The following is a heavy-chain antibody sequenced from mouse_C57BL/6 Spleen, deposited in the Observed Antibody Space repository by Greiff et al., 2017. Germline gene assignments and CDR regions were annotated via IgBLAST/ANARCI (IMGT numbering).Heavy chain of an antibody. CDR2: ISDGGSYT. D-gene: IGHD1-1*01. Sequence: EVMLVESGGGLVKPGGSLKLSCAASGFTFSSYAMSWVRQTPEKRLEWVATISDGGSYTYYPDNVKGRFTISRDNAKNNLYRQMSHLKSEDTAMYYCARAWDYYGSSLFAYWGQGTLVTVSA. CDR3: ARAWDYYGSSLFAY. J-gene: IGHJ3*01. CDR1: GFTFSSYA. V-gene: IGHV5-4*03.